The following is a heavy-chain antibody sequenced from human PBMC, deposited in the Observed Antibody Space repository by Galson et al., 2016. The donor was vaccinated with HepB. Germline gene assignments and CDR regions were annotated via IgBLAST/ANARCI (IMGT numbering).Heavy chain of an antibody. V-gene: IGHV4-30-2*01. CDR3: ASGFEADDSGGKRFDS. J-gene: IGHJ4*02. D-gene: IGHD4-23*01. CDR1: YS. CDR2: IYDSGST. Sequence: YSWNWIRQPPGKGLEWIGYIYDSGSTYYNPSLSSRVTISVDRSKNQFSLKLTSMTAADTAVFYCASGFEADDSGGKRFDSWGQGSPVTVSS.